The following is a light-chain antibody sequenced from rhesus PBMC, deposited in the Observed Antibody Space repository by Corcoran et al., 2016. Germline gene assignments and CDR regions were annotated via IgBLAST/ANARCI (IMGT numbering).Light chain of an antibody. CDR3: QHGYSIPT. CDR2: KAS. CDR1: ETVKNS. Sequence: DIQMTQSPSSLSASVGDRVPITCRASETVKNSLNWYQKKPGKAPKLLIYKASTLQSGVPLRFSCSGFGTDYTVTISSLQPEDVATYYCQHGYSIPTFGGGTKVEIK. V-gene: IGKV1-74*01. J-gene: IGKJ4*01.